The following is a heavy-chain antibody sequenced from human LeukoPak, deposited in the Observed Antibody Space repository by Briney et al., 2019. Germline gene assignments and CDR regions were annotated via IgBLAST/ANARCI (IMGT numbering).Heavy chain of an antibody. CDR1: GFTFSSYW. Sequence: GGSLRLSCAASGFTFSSYWMHWVRQAPGKGLVWVSRINPDGSSTTYADAVKGRFTISRDNAKNTVYLQMNSLRVEDTAVYYCASPNGRSVAGIGYWGQGTLVTVSS. CDR3: ASPNGRSVAGIGY. D-gene: IGHD6-19*01. CDR2: INPDGSST. V-gene: IGHV3-74*01. J-gene: IGHJ4*02.